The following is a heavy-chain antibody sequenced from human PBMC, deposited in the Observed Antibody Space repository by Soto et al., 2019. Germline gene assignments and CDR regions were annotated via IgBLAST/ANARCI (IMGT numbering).Heavy chain of an antibody. V-gene: IGHV1-18*01. CDR3: ARVVPGAEAWFGP. J-gene: IGHJ5*02. CDR1: GYTFSNYG. Sequence: ASVKVSCKTSGYTFSNYGITWVRQAPGQPLEWLGWISLYSDGTNYAQKSQGRVSMTTDTSTTTAYMELRSLRSDDTAVYYCARVVPGAEAWFGPWGQGTLVTVSS. D-gene: IGHD2-2*01. CDR2: ISLYSDGT.